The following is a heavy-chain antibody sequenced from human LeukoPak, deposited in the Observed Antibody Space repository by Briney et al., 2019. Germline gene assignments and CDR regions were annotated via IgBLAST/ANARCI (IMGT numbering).Heavy chain of an antibody. J-gene: IGHJ4*02. CDR3: ARGGDCFDFDY. CDR2: INPNSGGQ. CDR1: GYTFTGYY. Sequence: GASVKVSCKASGYTFTGYYMHWVRQAPGQGLEWMGWINPNSGGQNYAQKFQGRVTMTRDTSISTAYMELSRLRSDDTAVYYCARGGDCFDFDYWGQGTLVTVSS. V-gene: IGHV1-2*02. D-gene: IGHD2-21*02.